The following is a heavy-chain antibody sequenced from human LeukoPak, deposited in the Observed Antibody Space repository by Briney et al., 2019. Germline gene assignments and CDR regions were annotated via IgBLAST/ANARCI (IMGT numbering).Heavy chain of an antibody. J-gene: IGHJ4*02. CDR2: ISAYNGNT. CDR1: GYTFTSYG. V-gene: IGHV1-18*01. D-gene: IGHD2-15*01. Sequence: ASVKVSCKASGYTFTSYGISWVRQAPGQGLEWMGWISAYNGNTNYAQKLQGRVTMTTDTSTSTAYMELSSLRSEDTAVYYCARDTGYCSGGSCYSLSYWGQGTLVTVSS. CDR3: ARDTGYCSGGSCYSLSY.